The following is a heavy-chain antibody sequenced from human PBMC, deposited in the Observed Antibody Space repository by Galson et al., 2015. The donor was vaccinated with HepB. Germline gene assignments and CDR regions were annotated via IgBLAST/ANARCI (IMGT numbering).Heavy chain of an antibody. V-gene: IGHV4-34*01. CDR2: INHSGST. D-gene: IGHD6-19*01. J-gene: IGHJ6*02. CDR1: GGSFSGYY. CDR3: ARGQIHSTFIAVAVNYYYYGMDV. Sequence: SETLSLTCAVYGGSFSGYYWGWIRQPPGKGLEWIGEINHSGSTNYNPSLKSRVTISVDTSKNQFSLKLSSVTAADTAVYYCARGQIHSTFIAVAVNYYYYGMDVWGRGTTVTVSS.